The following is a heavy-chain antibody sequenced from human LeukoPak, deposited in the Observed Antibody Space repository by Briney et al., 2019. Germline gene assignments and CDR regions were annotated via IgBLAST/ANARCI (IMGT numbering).Heavy chain of an antibody. CDR2: IRYDGSNK. CDR3: ASPGVPAAISYDFDY. J-gene: IGHJ4*02. D-gene: IGHD2-2*02. Sequence: GGSLRLSCAASGFTFSSYGMHWVRQAPGKGLEWVAFIRYDGSNKYYADSVKGRFTISRDNSKNTLYLQMNSLRAEDTAVYYCASPGVPAAISYDFDYRGQGTLVSVSS. V-gene: IGHV3-30*02. CDR1: GFTFSSYG.